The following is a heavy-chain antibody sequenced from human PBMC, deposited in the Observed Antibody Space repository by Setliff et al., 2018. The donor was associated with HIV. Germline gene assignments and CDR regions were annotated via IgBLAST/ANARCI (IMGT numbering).Heavy chain of an antibody. CDR1: GDSISSGSYF. Sequence: SETLSLTCSVSGDSISSGSYFWGWIRQTPGKVLEWIRNIYYTGFAYYNPSLKSRITISVDRSKNLFSLKLISVTAADQGVYYCARVPVPGANWFDPWGLGTLVTVSS. CDR3: ARVPVPGANWFDP. V-gene: IGHV4-39*01. CDR2: IYYTGFA. J-gene: IGHJ5*02.